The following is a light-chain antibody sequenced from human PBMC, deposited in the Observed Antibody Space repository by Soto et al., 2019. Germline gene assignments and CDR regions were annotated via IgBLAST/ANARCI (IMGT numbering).Light chain of an antibody. CDR3: QQYHSWPLT. CDR2: STS. CDR1: QSVSSD. Sequence: EIVMTQSPASLSVTPGERATLSCRASQSVSSDLAWYQHKFGQAPRLLIYSTSTRVTGLPARFSGSGPETEFSLTISSLQSEDLAVYYCQQYHSWPLTFGGGTKVDIK. J-gene: IGKJ4*01. V-gene: IGKV3-15*01.